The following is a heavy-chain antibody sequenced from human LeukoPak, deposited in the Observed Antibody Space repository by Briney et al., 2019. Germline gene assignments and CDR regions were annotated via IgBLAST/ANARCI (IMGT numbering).Heavy chain of an antibody. V-gene: IGHV3-21*01. J-gene: IGHJ6*03. CDR3: ARGADYDILTGYMDV. CDR1: GFTFSRYE. D-gene: IGHD3-9*01. CDR2: ISSSSSYL. Sequence: SGGSLRLSCAASGFTFSRYEMKWVRQAPGKGLEWVSSISSSSSYLYYADSVKGRFTISRANAKNSLYLEMNSLRAEDTAVYYCARGADYDILTGYMDVWGKGTTVTVSS.